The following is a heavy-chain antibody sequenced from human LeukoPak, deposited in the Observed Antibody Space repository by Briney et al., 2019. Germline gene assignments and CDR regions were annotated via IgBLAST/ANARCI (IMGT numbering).Heavy chain of an antibody. D-gene: IGHD2-21*02. J-gene: IGHJ4*02. CDR2: IYYSGST. V-gene: IGHV4-39*01. CDR1: GGSISSSSYY. CDR3: ARHWGGGAYCGGDCYLDYFDY. Sequence: SETLSLTCTVSGGSISSSSYYWGWIRQPPGKGLEWIGSIYYSGSTYYNPSLKSRVTISVDTSKNQFSLKLSSVIAADTAVYYCARHWGGGAYCGGDCYLDYFDYWGQGTLVTVSS.